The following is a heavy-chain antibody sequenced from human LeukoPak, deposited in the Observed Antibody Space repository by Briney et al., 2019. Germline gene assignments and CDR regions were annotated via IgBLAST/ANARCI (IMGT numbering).Heavy chain of an antibody. Sequence: PSETLSLTCTVPGGSISSYYWGWIRQPPGKGLEWIAYVHSIGYTNYNPSLKSRVTISTDTSKDQFSLKLIPVTAADTAVDYCARHITDSGSAFDLWGRGTLVTVS. CDR3: ARHITDSGSAFDL. V-gene: IGHV4-59*08. J-gene: IGHJ2*01. CDR2: VHSIGYT. D-gene: IGHD3-10*01. CDR1: GGSISSYY.